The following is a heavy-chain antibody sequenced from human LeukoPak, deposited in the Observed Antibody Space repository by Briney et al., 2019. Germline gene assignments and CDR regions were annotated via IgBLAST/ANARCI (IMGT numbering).Heavy chain of an antibody. Sequence: ASVKVSCKASGYRFTDYYMHWVRQAPGQGLEWMGWINPNTGGTNYAQKFQGRVTMTRDTSISTAYMELSRLRSDDTAVYYCAREETVTTEFSYYYMDVWGKGTTVTVSS. CDR3: AREETVTTEFSYYYMDV. J-gene: IGHJ6*03. D-gene: IGHD4-11*01. CDR1: GYRFTDYY. V-gene: IGHV1-2*02. CDR2: INPNTGGT.